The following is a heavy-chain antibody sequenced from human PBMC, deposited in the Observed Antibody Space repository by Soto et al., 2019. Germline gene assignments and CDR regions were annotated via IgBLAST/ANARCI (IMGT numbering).Heavy chain of an antibody. CDR2: IYPGDSDT. J-gene: IGHJ5*02. Sequence: GESLKISCQASGYSFSDYWIGWVRQMPGKGLEWIGIIYPGDSDTRYSPSFQGQVTISADKSTNTAYLQWSSLKASDSAMYYCAKRGAISISMAANNWFDPWGQGTLVTVSS. V-gene: IGHV5-51*01. D-gene: IGHD3-10*01. CDR1: GYSFSDYW. CDR3: AKRGAISISMAANNWFDP.